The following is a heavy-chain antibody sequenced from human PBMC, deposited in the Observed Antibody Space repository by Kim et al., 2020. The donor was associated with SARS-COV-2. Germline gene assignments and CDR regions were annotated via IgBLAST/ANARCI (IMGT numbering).Heavy chain of an antibody. D-gene: IGHD3-10*01. CDR1: GGTFSSYA. V-gene: IGHV1-69*06. Sequence: SVKVSCKASGGTFSSYAISWVRQAPGQGLEWMGGIIPIFGTANYAQKFQGRVTITADKSTSTAYMELSSLRSEDTAVYYCARARGYGSGSYYYYGMDVWGQGTTVTVSS. CDR3: ARARGYGSGSYYYYGMDV. J-gene: IGHJ6*02. CDR2: IIPIFGTA.